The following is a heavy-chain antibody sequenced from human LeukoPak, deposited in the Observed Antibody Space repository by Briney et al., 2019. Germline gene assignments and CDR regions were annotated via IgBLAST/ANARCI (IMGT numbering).Heavy chain of an antibody. D-gene: IGHD3-22*01. CDR2: INPSGGST. CDR3: AREEYYYDSSGYLYY. CDR1: GYTFTSYY. V-gene: IGHV1-46*01. Sequence: GASVKVSCKASGYTFTSYYMHWVRQAPGQGLEWMGIINPSGGSTSYAQKLQGRVTMTRDTSTSTVYMELSSLRSEDTAVYYCAREEYYYDSSGYLYYWGQGTLVTVSS. J-gene: IGHJ4*02.